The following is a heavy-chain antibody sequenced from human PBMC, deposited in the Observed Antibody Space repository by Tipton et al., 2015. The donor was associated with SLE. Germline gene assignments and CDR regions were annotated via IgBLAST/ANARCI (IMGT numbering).Heavy chain of an antibody. D-gene: IGHD4-17*01. CDR2: VYSAVSI. CDR1: GGSISRYH. V-gene: IGHV4-4*07. J-gene: IGHJ6*02. Sequence: TLSLTCTVSGGSISRYHWSWIRQSAAKGLEWIGRVYSAVSIHYNPSLKSRVTMSVDTSKSHFSLKLTSVTAADTAVYYCARDRDYGDYVDWGQGTTVTVSS. CDR3: ARDRDYGDYVD.